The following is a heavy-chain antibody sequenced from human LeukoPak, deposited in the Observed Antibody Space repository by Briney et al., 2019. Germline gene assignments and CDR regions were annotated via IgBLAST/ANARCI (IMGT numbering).Heavy chain of an antibody. J-gene: IGHJ4*02. V-gene: IGHV3-33*01. CDR3: VRDKGSSWGEKYYFDY. Sequence: RGSLRLSCAASGFTFSSSGMHWVRQAPGKGLEWVALIWYDGINEYYADSVKGRFSISRDDSKNTLYLQMNSLRAEDTAVYYCVRDKGSSWGEKYYFDYWGQGTLVTVSS. CDR1: GFTFSSSG. CDR2: IWYDGINE. D-gene: IGHD6-13*01.